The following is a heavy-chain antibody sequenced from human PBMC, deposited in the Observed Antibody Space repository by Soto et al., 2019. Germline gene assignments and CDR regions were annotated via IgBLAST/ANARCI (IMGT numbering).Heavy chain of an antibody. D-gene: IGHD6-6*01. CDR2: INHSGST. CDR1: GESFSGYY. Sequence: SEPLSHTCAVYGESFSGYYWSWISKPPGKGLEWIGNINHSGSTNYNPSLKSRVTISVDTSKNQFSLKLSSVTAADTAVYYCARRVAYSSSLASDYWGQGTLVTVSS. CDR3: ARRVAYSSSLASDY. J-gene: IGHJ4*02. V-gene: IGHV4-34*01.